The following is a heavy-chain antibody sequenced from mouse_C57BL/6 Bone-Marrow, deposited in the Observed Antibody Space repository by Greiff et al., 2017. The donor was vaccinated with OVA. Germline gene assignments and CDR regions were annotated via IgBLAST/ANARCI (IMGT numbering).Heavy chain of an antibody. D-gene: IGHD2-4*01. Sequence: EVQLVESGGGLVQPGGSLSLSCAASGFTFTDYYMSWVRQPPGKALEWLGFIRNKANGYTTEYSASVKGRFTISRDNSQSILYLQMNALRAEDSATYYCGRVYYDYGAWFAYWGQGTLVTVSA. CDR2: IRNKANGYTT. CDR1: GFTFTDYY. CDR3: GRVYYDYGAWFAY. J-gene: IGHJ3*01. V-gene: IGHV7-3*01.